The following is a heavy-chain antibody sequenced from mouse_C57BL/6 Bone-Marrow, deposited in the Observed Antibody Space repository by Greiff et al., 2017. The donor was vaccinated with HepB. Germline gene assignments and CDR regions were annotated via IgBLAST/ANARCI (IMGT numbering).Heavy chain of an antibody. CDR3: ARWDYYGSQFAY. D-gene: IGHD1-1*01. V-gene: IGHV1-82*01. J-gene: IGHJ3*01. CDR1: GYAFSSSW. Sequence: VQLQQSGPELVKPGASVKISCKASGYAFSSSWMNWVKQRPGKGLEWIGRIYPGDGDTNYNGKFKGKATLTADKSSSTAYMQLSSLTSEDSAVYFCARWDYYGSQFAYWGQGTLVTVSA. CDR2: IYPGDGDT.